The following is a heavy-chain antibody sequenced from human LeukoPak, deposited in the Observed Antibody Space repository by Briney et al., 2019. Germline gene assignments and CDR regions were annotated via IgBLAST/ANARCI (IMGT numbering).Heavy chain of an antibody. D-gene: IGHD2-2*01. CDR2: INLNSGGT. CDR1: GYTFTGYY. CDR3: ARPKYCSSTSCYYFDY. J-gene: IGHJ4*02. V-gene: IGHV1-2*06. Sequence: ASVKVSCKASGYTFTGYYMHWVRQAPGQGLEWMGRINLNSGGTNYAQKFQGRVTMTRDTSISTAYLQWSSLKASDTAMYYCARPKYCSSTSCYYFDYWGQGTLVTVSS.